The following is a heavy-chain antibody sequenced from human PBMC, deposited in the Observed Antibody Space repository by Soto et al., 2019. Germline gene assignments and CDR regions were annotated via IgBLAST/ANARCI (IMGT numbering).Heavy chain of an antibody. V-gene: IGHV4-59*08. D-gene: IGHD2-15*01. Sequence: QVQLQESGPGLVKPSETLSLICTVSGGAITNYYWSWIRQPPGKGLAWIGSIYETGSTNYNPSLKSRVTVSGDMSKRQFSWKLSSVTAADTAVYYCARCGTMSTFDYDYMDVWGKGTTVTVSS. J-gene: IGHJ6*03. CDR2: IYETGST. CDR3: ARCGTMSTFDYDYMDV. CDR1: GGAITNYY.